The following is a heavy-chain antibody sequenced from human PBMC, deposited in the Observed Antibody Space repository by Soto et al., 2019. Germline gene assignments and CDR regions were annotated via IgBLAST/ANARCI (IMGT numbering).Heavy chain of an antibody. V-gene: IGHV4-31*03. CDR1: GGSISSGGYY. CDR3: ARASRIAAAGNPWFDP. D-gene: IGHD6-13*01. Sequence: SETLSLTCTVSGGSISSGGYYWSWIRQHPGKGLEWIGYIYYSGSTYYNPSLKSRVTISVDTSKNQFSLKLSSVTAADTAVYYCARASRIAAAGNPWFDPWGQGTLVTVSS. CDR2: IYYSGST. J-gene: IGHJ5*02.